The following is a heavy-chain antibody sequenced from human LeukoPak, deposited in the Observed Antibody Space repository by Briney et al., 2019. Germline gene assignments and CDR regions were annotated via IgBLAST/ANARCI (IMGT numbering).Heavy chain of an antibody. CDR1: GFTFSSYA. V-gene: IGHV3-30*04. Sequence: PGRSLRLSCAASGFTFSSYAMHWVRQAPGKGLEWVAVISYDGSNKYYADSVKGRFTISRDNSKNTLYLQMNSLRAEDTAVYYCAKGPRDGSITIWFDSWGQGTLVTVSS. CDR3: AKGPRDGSITIWFDS. D-gene: IGHD2-15*01. J-gene: IGHJ5*01. CDR2: ISYDGSNK.